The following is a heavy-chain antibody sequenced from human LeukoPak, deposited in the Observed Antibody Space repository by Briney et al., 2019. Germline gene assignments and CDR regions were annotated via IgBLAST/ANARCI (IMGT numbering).Heavy chain of an antibody. CDR2: IYYSGST. Sequence: SETLSLTCTVSGGSISSSSYYWGWGWIRQPPGKGLEWIGTIYYSGSTYYNPSLKSRVTISVDTSKNQFSLKLSSVTVADTAVYYCARRVGRYDFWNADYWGQGTLVTVSS. J-gene: IGHJ4*02. D-gene: IGHD3-3*01. CDR1: GGSISSSSYY. CDR3: ARRVGRYDFWNADY. V-gene: IGHV4-39*01.